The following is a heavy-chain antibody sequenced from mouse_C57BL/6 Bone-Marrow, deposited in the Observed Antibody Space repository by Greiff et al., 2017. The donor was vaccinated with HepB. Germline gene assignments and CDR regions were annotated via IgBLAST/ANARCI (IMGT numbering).Heavy chain of an antibody. V-gene: IGHV14-1*01. CDR1: GFNIKDYY. Sequence: VQLKQSGAELVRPGASVKLSCTASGFNIKDYYMHWVKQRPEQGLEWIGRIDPEDGDTEYAPKFQGKATMTADTSSNTAYLPLSSLTSEDTAVYYCTTGTTVVATNFEVWGTGTTVTVSS. CDR3: TTGTTVVATNFEV. CDR2: IDPEDGDT. D-gene: IGHD1-1*01. J-gene: IGHJ1*03.